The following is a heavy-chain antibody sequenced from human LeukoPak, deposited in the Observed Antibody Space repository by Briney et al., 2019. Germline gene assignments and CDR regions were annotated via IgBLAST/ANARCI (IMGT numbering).Heavy chain of an antibody. CDR1: GFTLRVNY. CDR2: IYSDGTT. J-gene: IGHJ6*02. Sequence: GGSLRLSCVASGFTLRVNYMTWIRQAPGRGLEWVSVIYSDGTTKYADSAKGRFTISRDNSKSMVYLQMDRLRAEDTAVYYCARCKGGWSDHFYGMDVWGQGTTVTVSS. D-gene: IGHD6-19*01. CDR3: ARCKGGWSDHFYGMDV. V-gene: IGHV3-53*01.